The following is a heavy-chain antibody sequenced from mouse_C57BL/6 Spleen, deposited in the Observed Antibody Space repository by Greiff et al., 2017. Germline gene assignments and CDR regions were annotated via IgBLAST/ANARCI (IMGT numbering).Heavy chain of an antibody. V-gene: IGHV5-17*01. J-gene: IGHJ3*01. Sequence: DVHLVESGGGLVKPGGSLKLSCAASGFTFSDYGMHWVRQAPEKGLEWVAYISSGSSTIYYADTVKGRFTISRDNAKNTLFLQMTSLRSEDTAMYYCAITTVVARFAYWGQGTLVTVSA. D-gene: IGHD1-1*01. CDR2: ISSGSSTI. CDR3: AITTVVARFAY. CDR1: GFTFSDYG.